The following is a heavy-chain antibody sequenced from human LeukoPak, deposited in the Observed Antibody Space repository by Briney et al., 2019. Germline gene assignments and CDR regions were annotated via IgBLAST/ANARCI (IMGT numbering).Heavy chain of an antibody. V-gene: IGHV3-23*01. CDR3: AKDLHYYVAMDL. CDR2: IGSDGNK. D-gene: IGHD3-10*02. J-gene: IGHJ6*02. CDR1: GFTFSDCA. Sequence: GGSLRLSCAASGFTFSDCAMSWVRQAPGKGLEWVSAIGSDGNKHYSESVKGRFAISRDNSKNTLFLQMSSLRAEDTALYYCAKDLHYYVAMDLWGQGTTVTVSS.